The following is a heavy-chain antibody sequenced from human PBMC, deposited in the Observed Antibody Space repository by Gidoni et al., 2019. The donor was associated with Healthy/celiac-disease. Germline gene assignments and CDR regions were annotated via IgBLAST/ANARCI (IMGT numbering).Heavy chain of an antibody. CDR1: GFTFDDYA. J-gene: IGHJ3*02. CDR2: ISWNSDNM. CDR3: AKAAFRYLFGLNDAFDI. D-gene: IGHD2-2*01. Sequence: EVQLVESGGGLVRPGRSLRLSCAASGFTFDDYAMHWVRQAPGKGLEWVSGISWNSDNMGYADSVKGRFTISRDNAKNSLYLQMNSLRPEDTAFYYCAKAAFRYLFGLNDAFDIWGQGIMVTVSS. V-gene: IGHV3-9*01.